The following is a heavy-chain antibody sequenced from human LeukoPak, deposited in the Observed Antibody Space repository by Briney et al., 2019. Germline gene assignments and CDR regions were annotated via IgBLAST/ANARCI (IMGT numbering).Heavy chain of an antibody. CDR2: IYYSGST. CDR3: ARRRATGIYYYYMDV. V-gene: IGHV4-59*12. J-gene: IGHJ6*03. D-gene: IGHD5-12*01. Sequence: SETLSLTCTVSGGSISSFYWSWIRQPPGKGLEWIGHIYYSGSTNYKSSLKSRVTISVDTSKNQFSLKLSSVTAADTAVYYCARRRATGIYYYYMDVWGKGTTVTISS. CDR1: GGSISSFY.